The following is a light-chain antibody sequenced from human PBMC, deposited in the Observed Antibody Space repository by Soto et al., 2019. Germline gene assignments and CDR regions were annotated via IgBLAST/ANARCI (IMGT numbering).Light chain of an antibody. CDR1: LSVSRN. CDR3: QQYNAWPRT. Sequence: EIEMTQSPATLSVSPGERATLSCRASLSVSRNLAWYQQKPGQAPRLLIFDASTRATGIPARFSGSGSGTEFTLTITSLQSEDFAVYYCQQYNAWPRTFGQGTKVDIK. V-gene: IGKV3-15*01. CDR2: DAS. J-gene: IGKJ1*01.